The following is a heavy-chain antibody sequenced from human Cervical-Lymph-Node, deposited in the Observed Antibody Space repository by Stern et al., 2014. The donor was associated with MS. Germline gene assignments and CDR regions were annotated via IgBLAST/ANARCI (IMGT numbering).Heavy chain of an antibody. V-gene: IGHV1-24*01. CDR1: GYTLTEIS. CDR3: ATTALFHGFDS. D-gene: IGHD2-21*02. CDR2: FDDDCST. Sequence: QDQLVQSGAEVKKPRASVKVTCKVSGYTLTEISIHWVRQAPGKGHEWMGSFDDDCSTIYPQNFQGIVTMTEDTSSVTAYMGLSSLTSDDAAVYYCATTALFHGFDSWGQGTLVTVSS. J-gene: IGHJ4*02.